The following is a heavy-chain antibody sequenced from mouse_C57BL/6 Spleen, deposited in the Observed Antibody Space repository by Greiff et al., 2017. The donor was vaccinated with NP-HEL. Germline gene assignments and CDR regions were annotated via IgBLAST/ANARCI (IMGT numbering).Heavy chain of an antibody. D-gene: IGHD4-1*01. V-gene: IGHV1-26*01. CDR3: AREVLTGTVYFDY. J-gene: IGHJ2*01. CDR2: INPNNGGT. Sequence: VQLQQSGPELVKPGASVKISCKASGYTFTDYYMNWVKQSHGKSLEWIGDINPNNGGTSYNQKFKGKATLTVDKSSSTAYMELRSLTSEDSAVYYCAREVLTGTVYFDYWGQGTTLTVSS. CDR1: GYTFTDYY.